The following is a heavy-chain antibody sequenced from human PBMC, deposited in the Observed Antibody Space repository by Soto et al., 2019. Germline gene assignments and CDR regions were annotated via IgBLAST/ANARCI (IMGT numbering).Heavy chain of an antibody. CDR2: ISYDGSNK. D-gene: IGHD3-10*01. J-gene: IGHJ4*02. CDR1: GFTFSSFG. CDR3: AKSTGGMVRSSVPLFGDY. V-gene: IGHV3-30*18. Sequence: QVQLVESGGGVVQPGRSLRLSCAASGFTFSSFGMHWVRQAPGKGLEWVAVISYDGSNKYYADSVKGRFTISRDNSKNTLSLQMNSLRAEDTAVYYCAKSTGGMVRSSVPLFGDYWGQGTLVTVSS.